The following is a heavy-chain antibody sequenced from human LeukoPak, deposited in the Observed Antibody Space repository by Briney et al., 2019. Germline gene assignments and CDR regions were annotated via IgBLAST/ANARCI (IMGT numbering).Heavy chain of an antibody. J-gene: IGHJ4*02. CDR2: INHSGST. CDR1: GGSFSGYY. D-gene: IGHD3-16*02. Sequence: ASETLSLTCAVYGGSFSGYYWSWIRQPPGKGLEWIGEINHSGSTNYNPSLKSQVTISVDTSKNQFSLKLSSVTAADTAVYYCARKVDEMITFGGVIVIAAFDYWGQGTLVTVSS. V-gene: IGHV4-34*01. CDR3: ARKVDEMITFGGVIVIAAFDY.